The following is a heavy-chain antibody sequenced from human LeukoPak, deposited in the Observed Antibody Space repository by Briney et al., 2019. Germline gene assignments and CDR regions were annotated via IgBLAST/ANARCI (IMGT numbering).Heavy chain of an antibody. J-gene: IGHJ5*02. CDR1: GFXFSNYG. CDR2: ISGGGDTT. CDR3: ARVRSGYYLDT. Sequence: PGGSLRLSCAASGFXFSNYGFTWVRQAPGKGLKWVSVISGGGDTTFYADFVKGRFTISRDNSKNTLFLQMNSLRAEDTAVYHCARVRSGYYLDTWGQGTLVTVSS. D-gene: IGHD3-3*01. V-gene: IGHV3-23*01.